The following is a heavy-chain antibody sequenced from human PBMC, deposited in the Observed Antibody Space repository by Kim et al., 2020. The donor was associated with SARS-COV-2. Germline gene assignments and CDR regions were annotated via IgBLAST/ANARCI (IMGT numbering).Heavy chain of an antibody. D-gene: IGHD1-26*01. CDR1: GFTFSSYG. Sequence: GGSLRLSCAASGFTFSSYGMHWVRQAPGKGLEWVAVISYDGSIKYYADSVKGRFTISRDNSKNTLYLQMNSLRAEDTAVYYCAKDRSHSGSYPDPWGQGTLVTVSS. V-gene: IGHV3-30*18. J-gene: IGHJ5*02. CDR3: AKDRSHSGSYPDP. CDR2: ISYDGSIK.